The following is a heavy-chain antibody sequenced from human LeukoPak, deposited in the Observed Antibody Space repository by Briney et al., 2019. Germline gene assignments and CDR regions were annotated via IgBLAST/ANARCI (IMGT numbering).Heavy chain of an antibody. J-gene: IGHJ3*02. Sequence: PSQTLSLTCTVSGGSISRGGYYWSWIRQHPGKGLEWIGYIYYSGSTYYNPSLKSRVTISVDTSKNQFSLKLSSVTAADTAVYYCARALPYCSSTSCYAFDIWGQGTMVTVSS. CDR3: ARALPYCSSTSCYAFDI. CDR2: IYYSGST. V-gene: IGHV4-31*03. CDR1: GGSISRGGYY. D-gene: IGHD2-2*01.